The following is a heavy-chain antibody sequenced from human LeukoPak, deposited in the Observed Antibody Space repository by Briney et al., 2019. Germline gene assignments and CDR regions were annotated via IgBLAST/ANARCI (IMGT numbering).Heavy chain of an antibody. V-gene: IGHV3-23*01. Sequence: GGSLRLSCAASGFTFSSYAMSWVRQAPGKGLEWVSAISGSGGSTYYADSVKGRFTISRDNSKNTLYLQMNSLRAEDTAVYYCAKGSGAVGATYYFDYWGQGTLVTVSS. D-gene: IGHD1-26*01. CDR1: GFTFSSYA. CDR3: AKGSGAVGATYYFDY. CDR2: ISGSGGST. J-gene: IGHJ4*02.